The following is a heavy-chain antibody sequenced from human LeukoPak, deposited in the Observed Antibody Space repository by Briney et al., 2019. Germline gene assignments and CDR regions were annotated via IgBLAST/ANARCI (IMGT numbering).Heavy chain of an antibody. D-gene: IGHD3-10*01. V-gene: IGHV4-61*02. CDR3: ASSALWFGEFNWFDP. CDR2: IYTSGST. CDR1: GGSISSGSYY. J-gene: IGHJ5*02. Sequence: SETLSLTCTVSGGSISSGSYYWSWIRQPAGKGLEWIGRIYTSGSTNYNPSLKSRVTISVDTSKNQFSLKLSSVTAADTAVYYRASSALWFGEFNWFDPWGQGTLVTVSS.